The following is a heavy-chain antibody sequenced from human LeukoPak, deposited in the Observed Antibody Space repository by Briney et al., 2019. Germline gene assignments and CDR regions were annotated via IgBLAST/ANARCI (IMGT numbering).Heavy chain of an antibody. D-gene: IGHD3-3*01. CDR1: GYTFTSYG. CDR2: IIAYNGNT. Sequence: GASVKVSCKASGYTFTSYGISWVRQAPGQGLEWMGWIIAYNGNTNYAQKLQGRVTITTDTSKSTAYMELRSLRSDDTAVYYCARALAERRDYDFWSGYYSPVGYWGQGTLVTVSS. CDR3: ARALAERRDYDFWSGYYSPVGY. J-gene: IGHJ4*02. V-gene: IGHV1-18*01.